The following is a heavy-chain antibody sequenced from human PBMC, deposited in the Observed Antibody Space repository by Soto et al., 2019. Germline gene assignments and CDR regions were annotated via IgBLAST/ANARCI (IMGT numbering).Heavy chain of an antibody. D-gene: IGHD3-3*01. J-gene: IGHJ6*02. Sequence: GGSLRLSCAASGFTFSSYSMNWVRQAPGKGLEWVSSISSSSSYIYYADSVKGRFTISRDNAKNSLYLQMNSLRAEDTAVYYCARDRKAGNYDFWSGYLNYYYYYGMDVWGQGTTVTVSS. CDR2: ISSSSSYI. CDR3: ARDRKAGNYDFWSGYLNYYYYYGMDV. CDR1: GFTFSSYS. V-gene: IGHV3-21*01.